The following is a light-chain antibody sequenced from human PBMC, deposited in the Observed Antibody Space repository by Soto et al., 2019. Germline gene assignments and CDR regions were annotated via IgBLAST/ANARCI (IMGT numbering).Light chain of an antibody. J-gene: IGKJ4*01. CDR3: QQSYSTPRT. CDR1: QSVSSF. CDR2: DAS. V-gene: IGKV3-11*01. Sequence: EIVFTQSPATLSFSPVQRSTLSFSASQSVSSFLAWYQQKPGQAPRLLIYDASNRATGIPTRFSGSGSGTDFTLTISSLQPEDFATYYCQQSYSTPRTFGGGTKVDTK.